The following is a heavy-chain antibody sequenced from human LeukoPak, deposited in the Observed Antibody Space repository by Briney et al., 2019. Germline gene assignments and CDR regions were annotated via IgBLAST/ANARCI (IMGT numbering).Heavy chain of an antibody. CDR2: INHSGST. CDR1: GGSFSGYY. D-gene: IGHD3-16*02. CDR3: ARRLRDYDYVWGSYRHELWLDY. Sequence: PSETLSLTCAVYGGSFSGYYWSWIRRPPGKGQEWIGEINHSGSTNYNPSLKSRVTISVDTSKNQFSLKLSSVTAADTAVYYCARRLRDYDYVWGSYRHELWLDYWGQGTLVTVSS. J-gene: IGHJ4*02. V-gene: IGHV4-34*01.